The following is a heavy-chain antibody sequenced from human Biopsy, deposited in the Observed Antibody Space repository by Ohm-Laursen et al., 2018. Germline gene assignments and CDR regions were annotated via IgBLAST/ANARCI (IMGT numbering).Heavy chain of an antibody. D-gene: IGHD2-2*01. J-gene: IGHJ5*01. Sequence: SLRLSCSASGFTFGSYWMTWVRQAPGKGLEWVANIKQDGSEEYYVDSVKGRFTISRDNANNSLYLQVNSLRAEDTGVYFCARESSTSGRVRVDSWGQGTLVTVSS. CDR1: GFTFGSYW. CDR3: ARESSTSGRVRVDS. V-gene: IGHV3-7*01. CDR2: IKQDGSEE.